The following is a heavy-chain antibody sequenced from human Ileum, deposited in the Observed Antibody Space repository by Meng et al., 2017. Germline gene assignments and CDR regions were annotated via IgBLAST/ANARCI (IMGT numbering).Heavy chain of an antibody. V-gene: IGHV4-4*02. J-gene: IGHJ4*02. D-gene: IGHD2-15*01. Sequence: QASGPGLVEPSGTLSLTCTVSGGSISSSFYWSWVRQSPGKGLEWIGQIYLAGSPNYNPSLESRVTISVDKSKNQFSLRLTSVTAADTAIFYCVRHGGKYFDSWGQGTLVTVSS. CDR1: GGSISSSFY. CDR2: IYLAGSP. CDR3: VRHGGKYFDS.